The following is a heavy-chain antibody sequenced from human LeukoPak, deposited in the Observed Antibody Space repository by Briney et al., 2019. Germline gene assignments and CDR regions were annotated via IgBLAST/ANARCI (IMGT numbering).Heavy chain of an antibody. CDR1: GYTFTSYG. J-gene: IGHJ5*02. CDR2: ISAYNGNT. Sequence: VASVKVSCKASGYTFTSYGISWVRQAPGQGLEWMGWISAYNGNTNYAQKLQGRVTMTTDTSTSTAYMELRSLRSDDTAVYYCARSVDIVVVPAPNCFDPWGQGTLVTVSS. V-gene: IGHV1-18*01. D-gene: IGHD2-2*01. CDR3: ARSVDIVVVPAPNCFDP.